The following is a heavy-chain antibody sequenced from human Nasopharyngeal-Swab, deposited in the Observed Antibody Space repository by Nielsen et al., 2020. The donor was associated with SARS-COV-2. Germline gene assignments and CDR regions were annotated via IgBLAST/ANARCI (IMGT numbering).Heavy chain of an antibody. Sequence: WVGQAPGQGLEWMGWISAYNGRTYYAQKFQGRVTMTTDTSTSTAYMDLRSLRSDDTAVYYCARDPRGPDYWGQGTPVTVSS. CDR3: ARDPRGPDY. J-gene: IGHJ4*02. V-gene: IGHV1-18*01. CDR2: ISAYNGRT. D-gene: IGHD6-25*01.